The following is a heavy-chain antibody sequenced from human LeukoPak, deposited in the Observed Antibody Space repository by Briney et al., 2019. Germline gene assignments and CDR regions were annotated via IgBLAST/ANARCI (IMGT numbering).Heavy chain of an antibody. CDR3: AKDLSPYSYGYGDFHH. CDR2: ISYDGSKK. CDR1: GFTFTNYG. J-gene: IGHJ4*02. D-gene: IGHD5-18*01. Sequence: GGSLRLSCAASGFTFTNYGMHWVRQAPGKGLEWAAFISYDGSKKYYGDSVTGRFTISRDDSKNTVYLQMSSLRAEDTAVYYCAKDLSPYSYGYGDFHHWGQGTLVTVSS. V-gene: IGHV3-30*18.